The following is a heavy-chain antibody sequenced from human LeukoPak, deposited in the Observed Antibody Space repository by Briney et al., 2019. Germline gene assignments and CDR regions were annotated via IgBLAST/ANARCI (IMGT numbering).Heavy chain of an antibody. D-gene: IGHD2-2*01. J-gene: IGHJ1*01. CDR1: GYTFTSYG. Sequence: ASVKVSCKASGYTFTSYGISWVRQAPGQGLEWMGWISDYNGNTNYAQKLQGRVTMTTDTSTSTAYMELRSLRSDDTAVYYCARAGYCSSTSCYEVVEYFQHWGQGTLVTVSS. CDR3: ARAGYCSSTSCYEVVEYFQH. CDR2: ISDYNGNT. V-gene: IGHV1-18*01.